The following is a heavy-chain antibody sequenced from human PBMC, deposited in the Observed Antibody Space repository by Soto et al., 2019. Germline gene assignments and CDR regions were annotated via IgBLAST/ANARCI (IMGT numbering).Heavy chain of an antibody. D-gene: IGHD5-12*01. CDR2: IYYSGST. J-gene: IGHJ4*02. CDR3: ARGKMATSQGWKLYFDY. CDR1: GGSISISDHY. Sequence: SETLSLTCTVSGGSISISDHYWNWIRQHPGKGLEWIGYIYYSGSTYYNPSLESRITISVDTSKNQFSLKLSSVSAADTAVYYCARGKMATSQGWKLYFDYWGRGTLVTVSS. V-gene: IGHV4-31*03.